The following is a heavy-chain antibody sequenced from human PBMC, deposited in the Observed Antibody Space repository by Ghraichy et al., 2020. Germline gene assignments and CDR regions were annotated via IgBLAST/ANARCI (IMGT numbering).Heavy chain of an antibody. CDR1: GFTFSSYW. V-gene: IGHV3-7*01. D-gene: IGHD3-9*01. Sequence: GESLNIACAASGFTFSSYWMSWVRQAPGKGLEWVANIKHTGGEKNYVDSVKGRFTISRDNARNSLYLQMNSLRAEDTAIYYCARDQRGPYDLLSGRWFDPWGRGTLVTVSS. CDR2: IKHTGGEK. J-gene: IGHJ5*02. CDR3: ARDQRGPYDLLSGRWFDP.